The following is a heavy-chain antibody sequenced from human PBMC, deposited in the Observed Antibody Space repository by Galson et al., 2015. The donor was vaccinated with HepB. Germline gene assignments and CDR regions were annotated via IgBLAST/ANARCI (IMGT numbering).Heavy chain of an antibody. Sequence: QSGAEVKKPGESLKISCKGSGYSFTSYWIGRVRQMPGKGLEWMGIIYPGDSDTRYSPSFQGQVTISADKSISTAYLQWSSLKASDTAMYYCARLTDTGSLDYYYGMDVWGQGTTVTVSS. J-gene: IGHJ6*02. CDR3: ARLTDTGSLDYYYGMDV. CDR2: IYPGDSDT. D-gene: IGHD5-18*01. V-gene: IGHV5-51*03. CDR1: GYSFTSYW.